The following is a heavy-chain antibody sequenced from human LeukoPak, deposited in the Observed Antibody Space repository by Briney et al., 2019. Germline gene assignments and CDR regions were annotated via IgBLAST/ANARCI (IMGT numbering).Heavy chain of an antibody. CDR1: GGSLNRFF. CDR3: ARRSTGIVGAEFDY. V-gene: IGHV4-59*08. D-gene: IGHD1-26*01. CDR2: IYYSGST. J-gene: IGHJ4*02. Sequence: KPSRNLSLTCTVSGGSLNRFFWGWVRQPPRKGLEWVGYIYYSGSTNYNPSLKSRVTISVDTSKNQFSLKLSSVTAADTAVYYCARRSTGIVGAEFDYWGQGSLVTVSS.